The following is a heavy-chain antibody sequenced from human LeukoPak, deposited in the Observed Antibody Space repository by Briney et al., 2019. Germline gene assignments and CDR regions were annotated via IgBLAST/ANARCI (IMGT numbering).Heavy chain of an antibody. Sequence: GESLKISCKGSGYNSATYWIGWVRQMPGKGLEWMGIIYPGDSDIRYSPSFQGQVTISADKSISTAYLQWSSLKASDTAMYYCARRDGYSYGYTPKPGRYFDLWGRGTLVTVSS. CDR3: ARRDGYSYGYTPKPGRYFDL. D-gene: IGHD5-18*01. CDR1: GYNSATYW. J-gene: IGHJ2*01. V-gene: IGHV5-51*01. CDR2: IYPGDSDI.